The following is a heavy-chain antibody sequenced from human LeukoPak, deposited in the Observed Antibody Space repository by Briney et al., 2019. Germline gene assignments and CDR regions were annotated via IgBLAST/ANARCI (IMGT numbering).Heavy chain of an antibody. CDR2: IYTGTT. CDR1: GGSINSGGYY. J-gene: IGHJ6*02. V-gene: IGHV4-31*03. D-gene: IGHD5-24*01. Sequence: SQTLSLTCTVSGGSINSGGYYWSWIRHHPGKGLEWIGYIYTGTTYYNPSLKSRVTISIDTSKNQLSLKLSSVTAADTAVYYCARVPPPFDGYYSMDVWGQGTTVTVSS. CDR3: ARVPPPFDGYYSMDV.